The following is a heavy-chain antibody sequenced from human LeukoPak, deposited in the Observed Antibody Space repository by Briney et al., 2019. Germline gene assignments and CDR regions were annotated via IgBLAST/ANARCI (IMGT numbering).Heavy chain of an antibody. CDR1: GFTFSSYA. V-gene: IGHV3-30-3*01. CDR3: ARAIEVAATPVTYYYYGMDV. D-gene: IGHD2-15*01. Sequence: GRSLRLSCAASGFTFSSYAMHWVRQAPGKGLEWVAVISYDGSNKYYADSVKGRFTISRDNSKNTLYLQLNSLRAEDTAVYYCARAIEVAATPVTYYYYGMDVWGQGTTVTVSS. J-gene: IGHJ6*02. CDR2: ISYDGSNK.